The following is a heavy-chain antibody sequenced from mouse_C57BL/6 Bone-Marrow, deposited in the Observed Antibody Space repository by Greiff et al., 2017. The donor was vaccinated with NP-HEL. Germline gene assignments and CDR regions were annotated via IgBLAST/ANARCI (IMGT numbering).Heavy chain of an antibody. CDR3: ASDTMVTTDWFAC. D-gene: IGHD2-2*01. CDR2: ISDGGSYT. V-gene: IGHV5-4*03. Sequence: EVKLVESGGGLVKPGGSLKLSCAASGFTFSSYAMSWVRQTPEKRLEWVATISDGGSYTYYPDNVKGRFTISRDNAKNNRYLQMSHLKSEDTAMYDCASDTMVTTDWFACWGKGTLVTVSA. J-gene: IGHJ3*01. CDR1: GFTFSSYA.